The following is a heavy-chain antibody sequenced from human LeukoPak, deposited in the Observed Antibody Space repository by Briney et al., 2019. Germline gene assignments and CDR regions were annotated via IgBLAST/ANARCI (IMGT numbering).Heavy chain of an antibody. CDR1: GFTFSNYE. CDR3: GRGGYCSGRTCYRFNAFDI. D-gene: IGHD2-15*01. V-gene: IGHV3-48*03. J-gene: IGHJ3*02. Sequence: PGGSLRLSGATSGFTFSNYEMDWVRQAPGKGLEWVSYISASGSTMYYRDSVKGRFNIPTDNAKNSLYMQMTSLRAEDTAVYYCGRGGYCSGRTCYRFNAFDIWGQGTTVTVSS. CDR2: ISASGSTM.